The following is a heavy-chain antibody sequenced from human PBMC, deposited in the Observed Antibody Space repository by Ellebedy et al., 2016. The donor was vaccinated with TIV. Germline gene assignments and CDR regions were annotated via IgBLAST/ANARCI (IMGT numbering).Heavy chain of an antibody. CDR2: ISGSGGST. D-gene: IGHD3-10*01. V-gene: IGHV3-23*01. J-gene: IGHJ6*02. CDR3: ASRTRSGVPGGMDA. Sequence: GGSLRLSXAASGFTFSSYAMSWVRQAPGKGLEWVSAISGSGGSTYYADSVKGRFTISRDNSKNTLYLQMNSLRAEDTAVYYCASRTRSGVPGGMDAWGQGTTVIVS. CDR1: GFTFSSYA.